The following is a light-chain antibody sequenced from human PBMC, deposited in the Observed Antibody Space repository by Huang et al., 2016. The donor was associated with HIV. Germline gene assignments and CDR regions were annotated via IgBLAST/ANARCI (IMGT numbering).Light chain of an antibody. V-gene: IGKV3D-15*01. J-gene: IGKJ2*01. CDR1: QSLSGN. Sequence: EIVMTQSPATLSVSPGETVALSCRASQSLSGNLAWYQHKPGQTPRLLIYATSIRAAGVPGRFSGSGSGSEFTLTSSSLLSEDSAVYYCQHYNDWPRTFGQGTKLEIK. CDR2: ATS. CDR3: QHYNDWPRT.